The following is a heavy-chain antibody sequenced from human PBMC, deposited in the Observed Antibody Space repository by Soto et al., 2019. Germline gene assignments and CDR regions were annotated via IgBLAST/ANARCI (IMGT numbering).Heavy chain of an antibody. V-gene: IGHV1-69*18. D-gene: IGHD3-16*01. J-gene: IGHJ4*02. Sequence: QVQLVQSGAELKKPGSSVKVSCSASGVTFSSYAFTWVRQAPGQVLEWMGNIIPVSRTSNYAQGFQGRLTISADESTNTIYMELSSLRSEDTAVYFCAKDGSWDGGGGESWGQGTLVIVSS. CDR2: IIPVSRTS. CDR3: AKDGSWDGGGGES. CDR1: GVTFSSYA.